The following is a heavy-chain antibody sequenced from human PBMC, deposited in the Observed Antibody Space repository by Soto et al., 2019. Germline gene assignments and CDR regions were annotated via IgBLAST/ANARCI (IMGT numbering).Heavy chain of an antibody. Sequence: GGSLRLSCAASGFTFSSYGMHWVRQAPGKGLEWVAVIWYDGSNKYYADSVKGRFTISRDNSKNTLYLQMNSLRAEDTAVYYCARSLSKGGGSSRYYYYYYMDVWGKGTTVTVSS. V-gene: IGHV3-33*01. J-gene: IGHJ6*03. CDR3: ARSLSKGGGSSRYYYYYYMDV. D-gene: IGHD2-15*01. CDR2: IWYDGSNK. CDR1: GFTFSSYG.